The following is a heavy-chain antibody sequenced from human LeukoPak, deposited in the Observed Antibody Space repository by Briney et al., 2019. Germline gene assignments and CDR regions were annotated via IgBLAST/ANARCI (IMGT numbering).Heavy chain of an antibody. Sequence: GRSLRLSSAASGFTFSSYAMHWVRQAPGKGLEWVAVISYDGSNKYYADSVKGRFTISGDNSKNTLYLQMNSLRAEDTAVYYCARGLVVYWGQGTLVTVSS. CDR1: GFTFSSYA. CDR3: ARGLVVY. J-gene: IGHJ4*02. V-gene: IGHV3-30-3*01. CDR2: ISYDGSNK.